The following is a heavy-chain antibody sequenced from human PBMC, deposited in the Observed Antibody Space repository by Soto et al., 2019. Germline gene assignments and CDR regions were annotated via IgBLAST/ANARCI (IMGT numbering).Heavy chain of an antibody. V-gene: IGHV4-31*03. J-gene: IGHJ4*01. CDR2: IYYSGST. CDR3: ARLDSSGYYYGYYFDY. CDR1: GGSISSGGYY. Sequence: SETLSLTCTVSGGSISSGGYYWSWIRQHPGKGLEWIGYIYYSGSTYYIPSLKSRVTIPVDTSKNQFSLKLSSVTAADTAVYYCARLDSSGYYYGYYFDYWGHGTLVTVSS. D-gene: IGHD3-22*01.